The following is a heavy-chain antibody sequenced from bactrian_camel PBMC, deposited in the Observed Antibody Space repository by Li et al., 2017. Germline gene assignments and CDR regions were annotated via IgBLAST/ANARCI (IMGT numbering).Heavy chain of an antibody. D-gene: IGHD2*01. CDR2: ISAGGETT. Sequence: VQLVESGGGLVQPGGSLRLSCAASGFDFSNYGMMWVRQAPGKGLEWVSVISAGGETTGYSDSVKGRFTISRDNAKNMLFLQMNSLRPEDTAMYYCAARERLGGEWSSPGNYNHWGQGTQVTVS. CDR1: GFDFSNYG. J-gene: IGHJ4*01. V-gene: IGHV3S40*01. CDR3: AARERLGGEWSSPGNYNH.